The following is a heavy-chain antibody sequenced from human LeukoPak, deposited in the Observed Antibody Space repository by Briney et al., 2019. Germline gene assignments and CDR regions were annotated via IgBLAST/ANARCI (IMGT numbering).Heavy chain of an antibody. Sequence: GGSLRLSCAASGFTVSSNYMTWVRQAPGKGLEWVSVIYSGGSTYSADSVKGRFTTSRDNSKNTLYLQMNSLRAEDTAVYYCARGISSSSCCHFDYWGQGTLVTVSS. V-gene: IGHV3-66*02. CDR2: IYSGGST. D-gene: IGHD2-2*01. J-gene: IGHJ4*02. CDR3: ARGISSSSCCHFDY. CDR1: GFTVSSNY.